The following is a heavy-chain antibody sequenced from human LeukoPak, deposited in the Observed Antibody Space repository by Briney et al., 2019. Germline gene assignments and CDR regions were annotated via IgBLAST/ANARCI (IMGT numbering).Heavy chain of an antibody. CDR1: GFTVSSNS. CDR2: IYSAGNT. CDR3: ARVGPATAFDY. V-gene: IGHV3-53*05. Sequence: GGSLRLSCTVSGFTVSSNSMSWVRQAPGKGLEWVSFIYSAGNTHYSDSVKGRFTISIDNSKNTLYLQMASLRDEDMGVYYCARVGPATAFDYWGQGTQVTVSS. J-gene: IGHJ4*02.